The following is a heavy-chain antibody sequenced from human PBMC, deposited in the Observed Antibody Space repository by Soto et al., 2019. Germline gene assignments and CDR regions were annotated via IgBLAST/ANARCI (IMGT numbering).Heavy chain of an antibody. V-gene: IGHV3-30*18. CDR3: AKSMTSSWYYFGT. J-gene: IGHJ4*02. CDR2: ISYDGSNK. Sequence: QVQLVESGGGVVQPGRSLRLSCAASGFTFSSSGMHWVSLAPGKGLEWVAVISYDGSNKYYADSVKGRITVSRDNSKNTLYLQMNSLRAEDTAVYYCAKSMTSSWYYFGTWGQGTLVTVSS. CDR1: GFTFSSSG. D-gene: IGHD6-13*01.